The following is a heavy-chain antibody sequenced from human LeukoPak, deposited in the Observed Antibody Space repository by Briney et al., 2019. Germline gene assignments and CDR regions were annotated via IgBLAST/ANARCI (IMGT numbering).Heavy chain of an antibody. Sequence: GGSLRLSCAASGFTFSDYYMSWIRQAPGKGLEGVSYISSSGSTIYYADSVKGRFTISRDNAKNSLYLQMNSLRAEDTAVYYCATRYYDSSLTDYWGQGTLVTVSS. V-gene: IGHV3-11*04. CDR1: GFTFSDYY. CDR2: ISSSGSTI. D-gene: IGHD3-22*01. J-gene: IGHJ4*02. CDR3: ATRYYDSSLTDY.